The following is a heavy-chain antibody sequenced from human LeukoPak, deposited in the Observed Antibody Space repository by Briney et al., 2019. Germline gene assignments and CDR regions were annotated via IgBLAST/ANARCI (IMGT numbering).Heavy chain of an antibody. V-gene: IGHV3-21*04. D-gene: IGHD6-19*01. CDR2: ISSSSSYI. CDR3: AKVGRESGWYPH. J-gene: IGHJ4*02. CDR1: GFTFSSYS. Sequence: PGGSLRLSCAASGFTFSSYSMNWVRQAPGKGLEWVSSISSSSSYIYYADSVKGRFTISRDNAKNSLYLQMNSLRAEDTALYYCAKVGRESGWYPHWGQGTLVTVSS.